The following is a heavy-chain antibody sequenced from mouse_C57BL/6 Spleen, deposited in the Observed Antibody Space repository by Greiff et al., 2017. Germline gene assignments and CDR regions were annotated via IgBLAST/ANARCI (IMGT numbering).Heavy chain of an antibody. CDR3: ARATTVVAPYAMDY. J-gene: IGHJ4*01. Sequence: VQLQQSGPELVKPGASVKISCKASGYSFTGYYMHWVKQSHGHILDWIGYIYPYNGVSSYNQKFKGKATLTVDKSSSTAYMELRSLTSKDAAVYNCARATTVVAPYAMDYWGKGASVAVSS. D-gene: IGHD1-1*01. V-gene: IGHV1-31*01. CDR1: GYSFTGYY. CDR2: IYPYNGVS.